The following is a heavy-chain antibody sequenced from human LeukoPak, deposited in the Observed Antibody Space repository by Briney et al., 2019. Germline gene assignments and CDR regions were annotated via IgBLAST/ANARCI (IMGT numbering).Heavy chain of an antibody. CDR3: ARGGTLEYFQH. Sequence: GGSLRLSCAASGXTFSSYEMNWVRQAPGKGLEWVSYISSSGSTIYYADSVKGRFTISRDNAKNSLYLQMNSLRAEDTAVYYCARGGTLEYFQHWGQGTLVTVSS. V-gene: IGHV3-48*03. J-gene: IGHJ1*01. CDR1: GXTFSSYE. CDR2: ISSSGSTI.